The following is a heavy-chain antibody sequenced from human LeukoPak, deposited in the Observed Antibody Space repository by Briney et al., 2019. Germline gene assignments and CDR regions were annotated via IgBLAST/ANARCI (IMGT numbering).Heavy chain of an antibody. V-gene: IGHV3-74*01. CDR2: INSDGSGT. J-gene: IGHJ4*02. CDR3: ARVSSGYYHFDY. CDR1: GFTFSRNS. D-gene: IGHD3-22*01. Sequence: GGSLRLSCAASGFTFSRNSMHWVRQAPGKGLVWVSRINSDGSGTSYADSVKGRSTISRDNAKNTLYLQMNSLRAEDTAVYYCARVSSGYYHFDYWGQGTLVTVSS.